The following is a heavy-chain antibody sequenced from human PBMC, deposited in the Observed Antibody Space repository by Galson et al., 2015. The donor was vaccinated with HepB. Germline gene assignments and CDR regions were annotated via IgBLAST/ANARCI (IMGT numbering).Heavy chain of an antibody. Sequence: SLRLSCAASGFTFSSYSMNWVRQAPGKGLEWVSYISSSSSTIYYADSVKGRFTISRDNAKNSLYLQMNSLRAEDTAVYYCARSGYCSSTSCPNFDYWGQGTLVTVSS. CDR2: ISSSSSTI. D-gene: IGHD2-2*01. CDR1: GFTFSSYS. V-gene: IGHV3-48*01. CDR3: ARSGYCSSTSCPNFDY. J-gene: IGHJ4*02.